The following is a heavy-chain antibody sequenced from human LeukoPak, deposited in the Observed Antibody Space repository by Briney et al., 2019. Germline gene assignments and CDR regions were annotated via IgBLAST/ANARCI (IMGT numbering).Heavy chain of an antibody. V-gene: IGHV3-23*01. CDR2: ISGSGGST. Sequence: GGSLRLSCAAFGFTFRTYAMSWVRQAPGKGLEWVSAISGSGGSTYYADSVKGRFTISRDNSKNTLYLQMNSLRAEDTAVYYCAKGPFHSYFDYWGQGTLVTVSS. CDR1: GFTFRTYA. J-gene: IGHJ4*02. CDR3: AKGPFHSYFDY.